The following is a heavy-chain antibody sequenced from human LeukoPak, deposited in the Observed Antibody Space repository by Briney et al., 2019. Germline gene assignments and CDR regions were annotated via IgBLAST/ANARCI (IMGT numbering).Heavy chain of an antibody. J-gene: IGHJ4*02. CDR2: VYKTGHT. CDR3: APHRFGEPHFEY. D-gene: IGHD3-10*01. CDR1: GGSTSSHY. Sequence: SETLSLTCTVSGGSTSSHYWSWIRQPPGKGLEWIGFVYKTGHTNYNPSLKSRVAISLDGSKSQVSLRLTSVTAADTAVYYCAPHRFGEPHFEYWGRGTLVSVSS. V-gene: IGHV4-59*08.